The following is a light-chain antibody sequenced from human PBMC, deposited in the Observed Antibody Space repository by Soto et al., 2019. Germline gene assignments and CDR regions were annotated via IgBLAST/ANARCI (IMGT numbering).Light chain of an antibody. Sequence: DIQLTQSPSFLSASVGDRVTITCRASQGISSYLAWYQQKPGKAPKLLIYAASTLQSGVPSRFSGSVSGTEFTLTISSLQPEDFANYYCQQLNSYLPLFGQGTKVEIK. CDR3: QQLNSYLPL. CDR1: QGISSY. CDR2: AAS. V-gene: IGKV1-9*01. J-gene: IGKJ1*01.